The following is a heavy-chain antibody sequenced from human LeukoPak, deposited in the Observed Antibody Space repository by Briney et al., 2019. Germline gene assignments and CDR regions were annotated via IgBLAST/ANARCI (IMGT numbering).Heavy chain of an antibody. J-gene: IGHJ1*01. CDR1: VYTLTELS. D-gene: IGHD3-16*02. CDR2: FDPEDGET. V-gene: IGHV1-24*01. Sequence: ASVKVSCKVSVYTLTELSMHWVRQAPGKGLAWMGGFDPEDGETIYAQKFQGRVTMTEDTSTDTAYMELSSLRSEDTAVYYCATVIKFWPLLYFQHWGQGTLVTVSS. CDR3: ATVIKFWPLLYFQH.